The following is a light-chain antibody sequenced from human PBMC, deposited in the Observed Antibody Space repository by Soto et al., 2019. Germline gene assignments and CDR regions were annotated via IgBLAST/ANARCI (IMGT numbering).Light chain of an antibody. CDR3: CSYAGNPYV. Sequence: QSALTQPRSVSGATGQSVTISCTGGNSDVGGYDDVSWYQQHPGKAPKLMIFDVNKRPSGVPDRFSGSKSGNTASMTISRLQAEDEADYYCCSYAGNPYVFGTGTKLTVL. CDR2: DVN. V-gene: IGLV2-11*01. CDR1: NSDVGGYDD. J-gene: IGLJ1*01.